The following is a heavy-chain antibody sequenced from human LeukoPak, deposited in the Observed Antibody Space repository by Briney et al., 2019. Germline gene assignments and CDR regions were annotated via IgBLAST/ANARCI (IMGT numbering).Heavy chain of an antibody. CDR1: LCTFTCYY. D-gene: IGHD6-19*01. CDR2: SNPNSCGT. Sequence: SVQVTCQACLCTFTCYYMHGLGPAPGQGLDWMGWSNPNSCGTNNAQKFQGRVTMTRDTSISTAYMELSRLGTDETAVYYWARPYRSGWSASPKYFDYWGQGTLVTVSS. V-gene: IGHV1-2*02. J-gene: IGHJ4*02. CDR3: ARPYRSGWSASPKYFDY.